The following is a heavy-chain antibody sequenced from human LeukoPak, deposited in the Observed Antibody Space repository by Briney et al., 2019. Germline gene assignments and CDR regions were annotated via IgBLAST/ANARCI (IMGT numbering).Heavy chain of an antibody. CDR2: INHSGST. D-gene: IGHD2-2*01. CDR1: GVSFSGYY. V-gene: IGHV4-34*01. CDR3: ARGRGTNIVVVPAATSRYDY. J-gene: IGHJ4*02. Sequence: SETLSLTCAVYGVSFSGYYWSWIRQPPGKGLEWIGEINHSGSTNYNPSLKSRVTISVDTSKNQFSLKLSSVTAADTAVYYCARGRGTNIVVVPAATSRYDYWGQGTLVTVSS.